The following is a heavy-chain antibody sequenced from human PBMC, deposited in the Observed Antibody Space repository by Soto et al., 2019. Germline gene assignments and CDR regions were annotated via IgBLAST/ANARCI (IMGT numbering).Heavy chain of an antibody. V-gene: IGHV3-30-3*01. CDR2: ISYDGSNK. CDR3: ARDANGWMAARPRAGWFDP. D-gene: IGHD6-6*01. J-gene: IGHJ5*02. Sequence: GGSLRLSCAASGFTFSSYAMHWVRQAPGKGLEWVAVISYDGSNKYYADSVKGRFTISRDNPKNTLYLQMNSLRAEDTAVYYCARDANGWMAARPRAGWFDPWGQGTLVTVSS. CDR1: GFTFSSYA.